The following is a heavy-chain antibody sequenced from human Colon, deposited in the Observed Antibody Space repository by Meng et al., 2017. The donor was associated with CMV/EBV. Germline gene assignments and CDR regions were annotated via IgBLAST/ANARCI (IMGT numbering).Heavy chain of an antibody. D-gene: IGHD1-26*01. V-gene: IGHV1-69*12. CDR3: ARDIDSAEGY. J-gene: IGHJ4*02. Sequence: QPVQSGAEVKKTGSSVNVSCKASGGTFSSYTISWVRLAPGQGLEWMGGIIPIFSTANYAQKFQGRVTITADESTSTAYMELSSLRSEDTAVYYCARDIDSAEGYWGQGPLVTVSS. CDR1: GGTFSSYT. CDR2: IIPIFSTA.